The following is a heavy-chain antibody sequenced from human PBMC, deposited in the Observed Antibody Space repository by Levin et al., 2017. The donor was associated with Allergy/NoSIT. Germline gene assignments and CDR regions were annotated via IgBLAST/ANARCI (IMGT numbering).Heavy chain of an antibody. D-gene: IGHD3-10*01. CDR2: IRYDGSDK. V-gene: IGHV3-30*02. J-gene: IGHJ5*02. CDR3: ARAPYSYGSGSYYQNWFDP. CDR1: GFTFSSYA. Sequence: GGSLRLSCAASGFTFSSYAMHWVRQAPGKGLEWVALIRYDGSDKYYADSVKGRLTISRDNSKNTLYLQMNSLRADDTAVYYCARAPYSYGSGSYYQNWFDPWGQGTLVTVSS.